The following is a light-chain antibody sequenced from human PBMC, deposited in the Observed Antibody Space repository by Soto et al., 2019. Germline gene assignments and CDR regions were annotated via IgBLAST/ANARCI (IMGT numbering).Light chain of an antibody. J-gene: IGLJ3*02. CDR2: LESTGSY. CDR3: ETWDSSTRV. CDR1: SGHSSYI. Sequence: QLVLTQSSSVSASLGSSVKLTCALSSGHSSYIIAWHQQQPGKAPRYLMNLESTGSYNRGSGVPDRFSGSRSGADRFLTISYLQSEDEADYYCETWDSSTRVFGGGTQLTVL. V-gene: IGLV4-60*03.